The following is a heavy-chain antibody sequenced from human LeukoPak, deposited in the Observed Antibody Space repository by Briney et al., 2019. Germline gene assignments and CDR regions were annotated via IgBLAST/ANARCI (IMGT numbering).Heavy chain of an antibody. CDR2: IYPSDSDT. D-gene: IGHD1-26*01. V-gene: IGHV5-51*01. Sequence: GESLKISCKGSGYSFTTYWIGWVRQMLGKGLEWMGIIYPSDSDTRYSPSFQGQVTISADKSISTAYLQWSSLKASDTAIYYCASRGGKSYFHTWGQGTLVTVSS. CDR3: ASRGGKSYFHT. CDR1: GYSFTTYW. J-gene: IGHJ1*01.